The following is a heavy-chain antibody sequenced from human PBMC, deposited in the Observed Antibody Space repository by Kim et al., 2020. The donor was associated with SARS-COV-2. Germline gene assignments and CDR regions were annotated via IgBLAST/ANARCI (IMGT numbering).Heavy chain of an antibody. V-gene: IGHV4-39*01. D-gene: IGHD5-12*01. CDR1: GGSISSGSYY. CDR2: IHYSGIT. Sequence: SETLSLTCTVSGGSISSGSYYWGWIRQPPGKGLEWIGSIHYSGITYYNPSLKSRVTISVDTSKNQFSLKLSSVTAADTAVYYCARHVRGGIVAMPYYFDYWGQGTLVTVSS. J-gene: IGHJ4*02. CDR3: ARHVRGGIVAMPYYFDY.